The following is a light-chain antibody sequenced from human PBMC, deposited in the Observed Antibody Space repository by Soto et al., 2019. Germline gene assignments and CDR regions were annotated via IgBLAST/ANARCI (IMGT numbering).Light chain of an antibody. CDR2: GAS. V-gene: IGKV3-20*01. Sequence: IVLTQSPGTLSLSPGERATLSCRASQSVGSDYLAWYQQKPGQPPRLLIYGASIRATGIPDRFTGSGSGTDFTLTISRLEPEDVAVYYCQQYSDSPPLFTFGPGTKVNI. CDR1: QSVGSDY. J-gene: IGKJ3*01. CDR3: QQYSDSPPLFT.